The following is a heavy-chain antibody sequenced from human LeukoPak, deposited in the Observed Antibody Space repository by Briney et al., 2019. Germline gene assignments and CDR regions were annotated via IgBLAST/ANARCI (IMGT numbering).Heavy chain of an antibody. CDR1: GGSISSHY. V-gene: IGHV4-59*11. CDR2: IYYSGST. Sequence: SETLSLTCTVSGGSISSHYWSWIRQPPGKGLERIGYIYYSGSTNYNPSLQSRVTISVDTSKNQFSLKLSSVTAADTAVYYCARSKEHYCSSTSCYYWFDPWGQGTLVTVSS. J-gene: IGHJ5*02. D-gene: IGHD2-2*01. CDR3: ARSKEHYCSSTSCYYWFDP.